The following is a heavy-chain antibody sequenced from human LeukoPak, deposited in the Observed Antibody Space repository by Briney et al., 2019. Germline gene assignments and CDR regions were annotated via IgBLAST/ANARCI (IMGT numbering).Heavy chain of an antibody. J-gene: IGHJ6*04. Sequence: GGSLRPSCAASGVTFSNYGRHWVRQAPGKGLEWVAFIRYDGSKKYYADSVKGRFTISRDNAKNSLYLQMNSLRAEDTAVYYCAELGITMIGGVWGKGTTVTISS. V-gene: IGHV3-30*02. CDR1: GVTFSNYG. CDR3: AELGITMIGGV. CDR2: IRYDGSKK. D-gene: IGHD3-10*02.